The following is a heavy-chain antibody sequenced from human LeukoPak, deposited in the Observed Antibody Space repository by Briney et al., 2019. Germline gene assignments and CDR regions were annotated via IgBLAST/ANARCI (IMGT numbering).Heavy chain of an antibody. CDR1: GFTFSGSA. CDR3: TPLDY. CDR2: IRSKANSYAT. Sequence: GVSLRLTRAASGFTFSGSAMHWARTAPGKGREWVGRIRSKANSYATAYAASVKGRFTISRDDSKNTAYLQMNSLKTEDTAVYYCTPLDYWGQGTLVTVSS. V-gene: IGHV3-73*01. J-gene: IGHJ4*02.